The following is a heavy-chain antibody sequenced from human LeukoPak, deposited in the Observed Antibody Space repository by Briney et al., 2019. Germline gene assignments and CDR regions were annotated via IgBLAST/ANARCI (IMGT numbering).Heavy chain of an antibody. V-gene: IGHV3-30*04. CDR3: ARVNVVVPAAMPADYYYMDV. J-gene: IGHJ6*03. CDR1: GFTFSSYA. D-gene: IGHD2-2*01. CDR2: ISYDGSNK. Sequence: GGSLRLSCAASGFTFSSYAMHWVRQAPGKGLEWVAVISYDGSNKYYADSVKGRFTISRDNSKNTLYLQMNSLRAEDTAVYYCARVNVVVPAAMPADYYYMDVWGKGTTVTISS.